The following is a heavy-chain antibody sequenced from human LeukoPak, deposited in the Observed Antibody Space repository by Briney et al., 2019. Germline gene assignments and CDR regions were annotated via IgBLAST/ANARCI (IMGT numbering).Heavy chain of an antibody. D-gene: IGHD6-19*01. V-gene: IGHV1-8*03. J-gene: IGHJ4*02. Sequence: GASVKVSCKASGYTFTSYDINWVRQATGQGLEWMGWMNPNSGNTGYARKFQGRVTITRNTSISTAYMELSSLRSEDTAVYYCARDSSGWYESDYWGQGTLVTVSS. CDR2: MNPNSGNT. CDR1: GYTFTSYD. CDR3: ARDSSGWYESDY.